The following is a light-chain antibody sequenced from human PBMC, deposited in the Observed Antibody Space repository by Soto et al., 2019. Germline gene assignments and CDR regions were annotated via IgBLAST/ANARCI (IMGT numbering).Light chain of an antibody. J-gene: IGLJ3*02. V-gene: IGLV2-23*01. CDR3: CSYADTTTWV. Sequence: ALTQPASVSGSPGQSITISCTGTSSDVGSHNFVSWYQQRPGKAPKLMIFEATKRPSGVSDRFSASKSGNTASLTISGVRAEDEADYYCCSYADTTTWVFGGGTKVTVL. CDR1: SSDVGSHNF. CDR2: EAT.